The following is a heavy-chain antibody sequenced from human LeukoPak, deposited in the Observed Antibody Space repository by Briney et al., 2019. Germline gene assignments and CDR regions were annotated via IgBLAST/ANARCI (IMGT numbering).Heavy chain of an antibody. CDR3: ARGGAYCRGDCPLDAFDP. V-gene: IGHV3-30-3*01. CDR2: MSYDEGTK. Sequence: GGSLRLSCATSGFTFSTYAMHWVRQAPGKGLEWVAHMSYDEGTKYYADSVKGRFTISRDNSKNTLYLQMNSLRAEDTAFYYCARGGAYCRGDCPLDAFDPWGQGTMVTVSS. D-gene: IGHD2-21*02. J-gene: IGHJ3*01. CDR1: GFTFSTYA.